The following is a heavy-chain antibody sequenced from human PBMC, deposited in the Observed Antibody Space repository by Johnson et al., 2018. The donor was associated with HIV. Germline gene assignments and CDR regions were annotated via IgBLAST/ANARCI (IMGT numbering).Heavy chain of an antibody. J-gene: IGHJ3*02. CDR1: GFTFSSYA. D-gene: IGHD6-19*01. Sequence: QVQLVESGGGVVQPGRSLRLSCAASGFTFSSYAMHWVRQAPGKGLEWVAVISYDGRYKYYADSVKGRFTISRDNAKNALYLQMNSLRADDTALYYCARDLTVADIGHYAFDIWGQGTLVTVSS. CDR3: ARDLTVADIGHYAFDI. CDR2: ISYDGRYK. V-gene: IGHV3-30-3*01.